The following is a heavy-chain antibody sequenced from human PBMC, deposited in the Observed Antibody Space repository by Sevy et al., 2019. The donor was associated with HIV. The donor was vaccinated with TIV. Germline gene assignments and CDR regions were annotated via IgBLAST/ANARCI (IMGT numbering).Heavy chain of an antibody. CDR3: ASLYYDILTGYPSDDY. J-gene: IGHJ4*02. Sequence: GGSLRLSCAASGFTFSSYAMHWVRQAPGKGLEWVAVILYDGSNKYYADSVKGRFTISRDNCKNTLYLQMNSLRAEDTAVYYCASLYYDILTGYPSDDYWGQGTLVTVSS. D-gene: IGHD3-9*01. CDR2: ILYDGSNK. V-gene: IGHV3-30-3*01. CDR1: GFTFSSYA.